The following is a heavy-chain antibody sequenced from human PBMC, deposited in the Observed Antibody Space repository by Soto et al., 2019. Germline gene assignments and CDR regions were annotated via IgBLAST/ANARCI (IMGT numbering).Heavy chain of an antibody. D-gene: IGHD1-7*01. CDR2: IYYSGST. Sequence: SETLSLTCTVSGGSISSSSYYWGWIRQPPGKGLEWIGSIYYSGSTYYNPSLKSRVTISVDTSKNQFSLKLSSVTAADTAVYYCARPQGGTGTTESFDYWGQGTLVTVSS. J-gene: IGHJ4*02. CDR3: ARPQGGTGTTESFDY. V-gene: IGHV4-39*01. CDR1: GGSISSSSYY.